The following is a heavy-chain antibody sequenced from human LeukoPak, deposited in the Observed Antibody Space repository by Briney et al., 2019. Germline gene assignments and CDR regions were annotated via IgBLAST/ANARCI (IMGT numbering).Heavy chain of an antibody. J-gene: IGHJ4*02. CDR2: IYYSGST. Sequence: PSETLSLTCTVSGGSISGYYWSWIRQPPGKGLEYIGYIYYSGSTNYSPSLKSRVTISVDTSNHQFSLKLSSVTAADTAVYYCARLDTIFGVAKGFDYWGQGTLVTASS. V-gene: IGHV4-59*01. D-gene: IGHD3-3*01. CDR3: ARLDTIFGVAKGFDY. CDR1: GGSISGYY.